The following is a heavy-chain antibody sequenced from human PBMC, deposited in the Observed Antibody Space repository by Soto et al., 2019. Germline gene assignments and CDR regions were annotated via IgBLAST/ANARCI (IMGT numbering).Heavy chain of an antibody. J-gene: IGHJ4*02. V-gene: IGHV1-46*01. Sequence: QVQLVQSGAEVKKPGASVRISCEASGYSFTTYFMQWVRQAPGQGLEWMGIINPSDGTTSYAQKFQGRVTITRDTSTSTVYMDLRNLRSEDTAVYYCETSLQLRKGWAFDHLGQGTLVTVSS. CDR1: GYSFTTYF. CDR2: INPSDGTT. D-gene: IGHD1-7*01. CDR3: ETSLQLRKGWAFDH.